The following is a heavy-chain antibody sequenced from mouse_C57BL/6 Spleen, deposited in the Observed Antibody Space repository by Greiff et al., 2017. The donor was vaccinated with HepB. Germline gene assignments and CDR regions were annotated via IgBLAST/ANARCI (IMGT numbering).Heavy chain of an antibody. CDR1: GYTFPSYW. Sequence: QVQLQQPGAELVMPGASVKLSCKASGYTFPSYWMHWVKQRPGQGLEWIGEIDPSDSYTNYNQKFKGKSTLTVDKSSSTAYMQLSSLTSEDSAVYYCARGANYYGSSHWYFDVGGTGTTVTVSS. J-gene: IGHJ1*03. CDR2: IDPSDSYT. CDR3: ARGANYYGSSHWYFDV. D-gene: IGHD1-1*01. V-gene: IGHV1-69*01.